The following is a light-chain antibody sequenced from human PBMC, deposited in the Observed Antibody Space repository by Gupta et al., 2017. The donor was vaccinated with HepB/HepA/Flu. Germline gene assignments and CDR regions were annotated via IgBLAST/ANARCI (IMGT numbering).Light chain of an antibody. CDR3: QSADSSGPRWV. J-gene: IGLJ3*02. CDR1: ALPKQY. V-gene: IGLV3-25*03. Sequence: SYELTQPPSVSVSPGPTARLTCSGDALPKQYAYWYQQKPGQAPVLVIYKDSERPSGIPERFSGSSSGTTVTLTISGVQAEDEADYYCQSADSSGPRWVFGGGTKLTVL. CDR2: KDS.